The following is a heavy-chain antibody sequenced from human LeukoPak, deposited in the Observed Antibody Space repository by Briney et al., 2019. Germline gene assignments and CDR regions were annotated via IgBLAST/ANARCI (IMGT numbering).Heavy chain of an antibody. CDR1: GFRIDDYG. D-gene: IGHD3-22*01. J-gene: IGHJ6*03. CDR2: INWSGTST. Sequence: GGSLRLSCAASGFRIDDYGMSWVRQAPGKGLEWVSGINWSGTSTGYADTVRGRITISRDNAKNSLYLQMNSLRAEDTALYYCARGPYFDSSGYYWHYMDVWGKGTTVTVSS. CDR3: ARGPYFDSSGYYWHYMDV. V-gene: IGHV3-20*04.